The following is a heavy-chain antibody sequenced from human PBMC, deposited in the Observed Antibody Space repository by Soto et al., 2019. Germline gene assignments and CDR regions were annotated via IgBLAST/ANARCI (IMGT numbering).Heavy chain of an antibody. D-gene: IGHD6-13*01. CDR2: ISYDGSNK. CDR3: ARASAPYSSSWYSGYYYYYYGMDV. Sequence: GGTLRLSCAASGFTFSSYAMHWVRQAPGNGLGWVAVISYDGSNKYYADSVKGRFTISRDNSKNTLYLQMNSLRAEDTAVYYCARASAPYSSSWYSGYYYYYYGMDVWGQGTTVTVSS. V-gene: IGHV3-30-3*01. CDR1: GFTFSSYA. J-gene: IGHJ6*02.